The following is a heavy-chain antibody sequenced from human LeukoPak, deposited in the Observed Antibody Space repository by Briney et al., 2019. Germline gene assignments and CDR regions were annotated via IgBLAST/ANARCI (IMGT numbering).Heavy chain of an antibody. CDR3: AYRAREDDSPSDY. J-gene: IGHJ4*02. CDR2: FDPEDGET. CDR1: GYTLTELS. D-gene: IGHD3-22*01. Sequence: GASEKVSCKVSGYTLTELSMHWVRQAPGKGLEWMGGFDPEDGETIYAQKFQGRVTMTEDTSTDTAYMELSSMRSEDTAVYYCAYRAREDDSPSDYWGQGTLVTVSS. V-gene: IGHV1-24*01.